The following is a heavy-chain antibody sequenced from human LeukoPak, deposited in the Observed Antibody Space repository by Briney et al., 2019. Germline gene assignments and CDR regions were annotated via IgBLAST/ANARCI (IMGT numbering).Heavy chain of an antibody. V-gene: IGHV3-48*01. CDR1: GFTFSSYS. CDR2: ISGSSSTI. Sequence: GGSLRLSCAASGFTFSSYSMNWVRQAPGKGLEWVSYISGSSSTIYYADSVKGRFTISRDNAKNSLYLQMNSLRAEDTAVYYCARAQIDHASGVVDYIWFDPWGQGTLVTVSS. D-gene: IGHD2-15*01. CDR3: ARAQIDHASGVVDYIWFDP. J-gene: IGHJ5*02.